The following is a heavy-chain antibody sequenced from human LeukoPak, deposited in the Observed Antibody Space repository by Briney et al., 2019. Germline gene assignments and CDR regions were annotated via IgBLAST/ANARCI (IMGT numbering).Heavy chain of an antibody. V-gene: IGHV3-30*02. CDR1: GLTFSIYG. D-gene: IGHD5-18*01. Sequence: GGSMTLSRPASGLTFSIYGTHWVRQAPGEGLEWVAFIRYDGSNNYYTDSVKGRFTLSRDNSKNTLYLQMNSLRAEDTAVYYCAKDKAAMVMNWFDPWGQGTLVTVSS. J-gene: IGHJ5*02. CDR2: IRYDGSNN. CDR3: AKDKAAMVMNWFDP.